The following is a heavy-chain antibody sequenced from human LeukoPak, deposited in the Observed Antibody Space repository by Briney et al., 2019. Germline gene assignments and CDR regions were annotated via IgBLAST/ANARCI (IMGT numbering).Heavy chain of an antibody. V-gene: IGHV4-59*01. CDR2: IYYSGST. D-gene: IGHD6-19*01. CDR1: GGSISSYY. J-gene: IGHJ5*02. Sequence: SETLSLTCTVSGGSISSYYWSWIRQSPGKGLEWIGYIYYSGSTNFNPSLKSRVTISVDTPKNQFSLKLSSVTAADTAVYYCARASSGWYNWSDPWGQGTLVTVSS. CDR3: ARASSGWYNWSDP.